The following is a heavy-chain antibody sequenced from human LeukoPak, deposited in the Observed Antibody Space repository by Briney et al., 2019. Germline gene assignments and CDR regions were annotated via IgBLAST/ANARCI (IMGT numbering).Heavy chain of an antibody. CDR3: ARDFGPLGSWSIDY. CDR2: IWYDGSNK. D-gene: IGHD6-13*01. V-gene: IGHV3-33*01. J-gene: IGHJ4*02. CDR1: GFIFKTYA. Sequence: HPGGSPRLSCAASGFIFKTYAMHWVRQAPGKGLEWVTMIWYDGSNKYYGDSVKGRFTISRDNAKNSLYLQMNSLSDEDTAVYYCARDFGPLGSWSIDYWGQGTLVTVSS.